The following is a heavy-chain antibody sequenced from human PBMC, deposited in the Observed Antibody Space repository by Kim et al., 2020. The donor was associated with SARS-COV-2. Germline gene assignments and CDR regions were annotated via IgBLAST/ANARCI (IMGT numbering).Heavy chain of an antibody. D-gene: IGHD2-15*01. CDR2: INPSGGST. V-gene: IGHV1-46*01. CDR3: ARDSGICSGGSCPPRGGMDV. Sequence: ASVKVSCKASGYTFTSYYMHWVRQAPGQGLEWMGIINPSGGSTSYAQKFQGRVTMTRDTSTSTVYMELSSLRSEDTAVYYCARDSGICSGGSCPPRGGMDVWGQGTTVTVSS. J-gene: IGHJ6*02. CDR1: GYTFTSYY.